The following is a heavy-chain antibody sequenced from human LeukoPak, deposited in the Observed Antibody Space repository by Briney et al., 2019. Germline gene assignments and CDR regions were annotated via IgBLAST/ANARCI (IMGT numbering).Heavy chain of an antibody. CDR2: INWNGGST. V-gene: IGHV3-20*04. CDR1: GFTFDDYA. D-gene: IGHD3-3*01. CDR3: ARVKGSGYRNSIDY. Sequence: GGSLRLSCAPSGFTFDDYAMNWVRQAPGRGLEWVSGINWNGGSTYYRDSVKGRFTISRDNAKNSLYLQMNTLRAEDTALYYCARVKGSGYRNSIDYWGQRTLVTVSS. J-gene: IGHJ4*02.